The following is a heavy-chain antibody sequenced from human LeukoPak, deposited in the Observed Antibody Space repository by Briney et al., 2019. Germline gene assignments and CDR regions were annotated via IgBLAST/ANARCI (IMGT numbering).Heavy chain of an antibody. CDR3: AREWYSSSWHYFDY. CDR2: ISYDGSNK. J-gene: IGHJ4*02. Sequence: GGSVRLSCAASGFTFSSYAMHWVRQAPGKGLEWVAVISYDGSNKYYADSVKGRFTISRDNSKNTLYLQMNSLRAEDTAVYYCAREWYSSSWHYFDYWGQGTLVTVSS. CDR1: GFTFSSYA. D-gene: IGHD6-13*01. V-gene: IGHV3-30-3*01.